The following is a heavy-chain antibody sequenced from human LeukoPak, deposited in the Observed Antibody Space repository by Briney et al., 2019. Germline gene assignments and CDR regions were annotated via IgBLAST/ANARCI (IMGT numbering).Heavy chain of an antibody. CDR3: ARHSSQGTSDN. CDR2: IGGNGAT. J-gene: IGHJ4*02. D-gene: IGHD1-1*01. V-gene: IGHV3-23*01. Sequence: SGGSLRLSCVGSGFTFSTSAMSWVRQAPGKGLEWVSAIGGNGATYYAESVKGRFTISRDTSRNTLYLQMNSLRAEDTAVYNCARHSSQGTSDNWGQGTLVTVSS. CDR1: GFTFSTSA.